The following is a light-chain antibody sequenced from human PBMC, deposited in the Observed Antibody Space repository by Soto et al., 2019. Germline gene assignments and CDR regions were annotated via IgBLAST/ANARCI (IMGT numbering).Light chain of an antibody. CDR1: QSVSSSY. Sequence: IVFTQSPCTLSLSPGERATLSCRSSQSVSSSYLAWYQQRPGQAPRLLIYGASSRATGIPDRFSGSGSGTDFTLTISRLEPEDFAVYYCQQYGRSPPYTFGQGTKVDIK. CDR3: QQYGRSPPYT. CDR2: GAS. V-gene: IGKV3-20*01. J-gene: IGKJ2*01.